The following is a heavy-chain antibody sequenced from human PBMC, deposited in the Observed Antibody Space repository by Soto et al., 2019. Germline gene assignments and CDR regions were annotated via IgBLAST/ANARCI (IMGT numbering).Heavy chain of an antibody. Sequence: SETLSLTCTVSGGSISSYYWSWIRQPAGKGLEWIGRIYTSGSTNYNPSLKSRVTMSVDTSKNQFSLKLSSVTAADTAVYYCARAEGSCTTGVCYNAFDIWGQGTMVTVSS. CDR2: IYTSGST. CDR3: ARAEGSCTTGVCYNAFDI. D-gene: IGHD2-8*01. CDR1: GGSISSYY. J-gene: IGHJ3*02. V-gene: IGHV4-4*07.